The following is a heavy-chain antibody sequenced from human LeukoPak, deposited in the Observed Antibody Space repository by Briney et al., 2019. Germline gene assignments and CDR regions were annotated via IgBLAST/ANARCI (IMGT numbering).Heavy chain of an antibody. CDR3: AKDFRWSFDY. J-gene: IGHJ4*02. V-gene: IGHV3-30*02. D-gene: IGHD3-3*01. CDR2: VENNGNEK. CDR1: GFTFSINN. Sequence: GGSLRLSCAASGFTFSINNMHWVRQAPCKGLEWVAFVENNGNEKYADSVRGRFTVSRDNSRNTLYLQMNSLRNEDTAVYYCAKDFRWSFDYWGQGSLVTVSS.